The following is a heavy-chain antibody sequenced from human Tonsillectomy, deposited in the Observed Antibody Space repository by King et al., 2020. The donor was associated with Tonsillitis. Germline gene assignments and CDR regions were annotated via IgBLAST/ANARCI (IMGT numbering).Heavy chain of an antibody. Sequence: QLVQSGAEVKKPGSSVTVSCQASGGTFSSYAISWVRQAPGQGLEWMGGIIPIFGTANYTQKFQGRVTITADESTSTAYMELNSLRSEDTAVYYCASEAGVAATTYWGQGTLVTVSS. CDR1: GGTFSSYA. CDR3: ASEAGVAATTY. CDR2: IIPIFGTA. J-gene: IGHJ4*02. D-gene: IGHD6-13*01. V-gene: IGHV1-69*12.